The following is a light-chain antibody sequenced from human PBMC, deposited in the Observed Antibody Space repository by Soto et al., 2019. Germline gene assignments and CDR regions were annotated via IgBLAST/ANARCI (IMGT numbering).Light chain of an antibody. Sequence: QSALTQPASVSGSPGQPITISCTGTSSDVGGYNLVSWYQQHPGKAPKLIIYHGSKRPSGVSVRFSGSKSGNTASLAISGLQAEDEADYYCCSYASSRPNYVFGPGTKLTVL. V-gene: IGLV2-23*01. CDR3: CSYASSRPNYV. J-gene: IGLJ1*01. CDR1: SSDVGGYNL. CDR2: HGS.